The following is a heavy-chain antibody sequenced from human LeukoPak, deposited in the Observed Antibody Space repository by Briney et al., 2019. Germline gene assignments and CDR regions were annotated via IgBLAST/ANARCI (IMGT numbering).Heavy chain of an antibody. CDR2: IYTSGNT. CDR3: ARDFDI. Sequence: SETLSLTCAVYGGSFSSYYWSWIRQPPGKGLEWIGRIYTSGNTNYNPSLRSRATISLDASKNQFSLKLSSVTAADTAIYYCARDFDIWGQGTMVTVSS. J-gene: IGHJ3*02. CDR1: GGSFSSYY. V-gene: IGHV4-59*10.